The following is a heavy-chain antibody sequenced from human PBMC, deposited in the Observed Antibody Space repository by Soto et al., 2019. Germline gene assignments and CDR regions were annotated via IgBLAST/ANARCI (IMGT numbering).Heavy chain of an antibody. V-gene: IGHV3-48*04. J-gene: IGHJ4*02. Sequence: GGSLRLSCAASGFTFSSYSMNWVRQAPGKGLEWVSYISSSSSTIYYADSVKGRFTISRDNAKNSLYLQMNSLRAEDTVVYYCSREVREYDFWSGYYYFDYWGQGTLVTVSS. D-gene: IGHD3-3*01. CDR3: SREVREYDFWSGYYYFDY. CDR1: GFTFSSYS. CDR2: ISSSSSTI.